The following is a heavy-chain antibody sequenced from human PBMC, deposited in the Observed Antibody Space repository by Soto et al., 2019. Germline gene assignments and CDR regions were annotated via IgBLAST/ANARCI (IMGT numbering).Heavy chain of an antibody. CDR2: IYYSGST. V-gene: IGHV4-59*08. J-gene: IGHJ6*03. D-gene: IGHD4-17*01. CDR1: GGSISSYY. Sequence: SETLSLTCTVSGGSISSYYWSWIRQPPGKGLEWIGYIYYSGSTNYNPSLKSRVTISVDTSKNQFSLKLSSVTAADTAVYYCARQEDGYYYYMDVWGKGTTVTVSS. CDR3: ARQEDGYYYYMDV.